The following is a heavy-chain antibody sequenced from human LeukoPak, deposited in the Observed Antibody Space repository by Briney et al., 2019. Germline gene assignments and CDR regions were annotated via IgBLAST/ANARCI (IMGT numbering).Heavy chain of an antibody. CDR1: GFTFSSYA. Sequence: GGSLRLSCAASGFTFSSYAMSWVRQAPGKGLEWVSSISSSSSYIYYADSVKGRFTISRDNAKNSLYLQMNSLRAEDTAAYYCARDSSTSCFDYWGQGTLVTVSS. CDR3: ARDSSTSCFDY. D-gene: IGHD2-2*01. CDR2: ISSSSSYI. J-gene: IGHJ4*02. V-gene: IGHV3-21*01.